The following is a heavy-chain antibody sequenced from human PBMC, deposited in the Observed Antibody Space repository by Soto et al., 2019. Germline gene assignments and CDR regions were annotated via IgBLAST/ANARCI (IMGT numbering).Heavy chain of an antibody. V-gene: IGHV3-30*18. CDR2: IAYDGSLK. D-gene: IGHD3-10*01. Sequence: QVQLVESGGGVVQPGGTLRLSCAASGFTFSSYGMQWVRQAPGKGLEWVAVIAYDGSLKYYVDSVKGRFTISRDNSKNTLYLQINSLRAEDTAVYYCAKDLKVSGSHYGTLNYYYGMDVWGQWTTVSVSS. CDR1: GFTFSSYG. J-gene: IGHJ6*02. CDR3: AKDLKVSGSHYGTLNYYYGMDV.